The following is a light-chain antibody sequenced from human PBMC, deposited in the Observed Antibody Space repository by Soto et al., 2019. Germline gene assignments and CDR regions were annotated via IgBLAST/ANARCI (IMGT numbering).Light chain of an antibody. J-gene: IGKJ1*01. CDR1: QGISNY. CDR2: VAS. V-gene: IGKV1-27*01. CDR3: QKYNSAPWT. Sequence: DIQMTQSPSSLSASVGDRVTITCRASQGISNYLAWYQQQPGKVPKLLIYVASTLQSGVPSRFSGSRSGTDFNLTISSLQPEDVETYYCQKYNSAPWTFGHGTQVEIK.